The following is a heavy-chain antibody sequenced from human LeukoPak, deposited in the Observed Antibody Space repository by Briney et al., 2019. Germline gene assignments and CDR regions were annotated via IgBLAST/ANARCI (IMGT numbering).Heavy chain of an antibody. CDR2: IGDSGDRT. D-gene: IGHD3-22*01. CDR3: ARLSDSKSGWLKY. V-gene: IGHV3-23*01. Sequence: GGSLRLSCAASGFTFSTYAMNWVRQAPGKGLEWVSSIGDSGDRTFNADSVKGRFTVSRDNSKNMLYLQMNSLRAEDTAVYYCARLSDSKSGWLKYWGQGTLVTVSS. CDR1: GFTFSTYA. J-gene: IGHJ4*02.